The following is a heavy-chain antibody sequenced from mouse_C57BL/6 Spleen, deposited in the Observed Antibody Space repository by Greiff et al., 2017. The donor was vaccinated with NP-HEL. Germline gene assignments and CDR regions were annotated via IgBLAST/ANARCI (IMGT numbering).Heavy chain of an antibody. D-gene: IGHD1-1*01. CDR1: GYTFTSYN. V-gene: IGHV1-12*01. CDR3: ANLYYCGSSYEYFDV. CDR2: IYPGSGDT. J-gene: IGHJ1*03. Sequence: QVQLQQSGAELVRPGASVKMSCKASGYTFTSYNMHWVKQTPRQGLEWIGAIYPGSGDTSYNQKFTGKATLTVDKSSSTAYMQLSSLTSEDSAVYFGANLYYCGSSYEYFDVWGTGTTVTVSS.